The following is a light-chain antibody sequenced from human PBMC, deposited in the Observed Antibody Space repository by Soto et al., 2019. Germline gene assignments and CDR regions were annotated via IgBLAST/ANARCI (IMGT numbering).Light chain of an antibody. Sequence: DIQMTQSPSSLSASVEDRVIITCRASQSISNHLNWYQQKPGKAPKLLIYAASSLQSGVPSRFSGSGSGTDFTLTISSLHPEDSATYYCQQSYSTPPTFGQGTKVDI. CDR3: QQSYSTPPT. CDR1: QSISNH. CDR2: AAS. J-gene: IGKJ1*01. V-gene: IGKV1-39*01.